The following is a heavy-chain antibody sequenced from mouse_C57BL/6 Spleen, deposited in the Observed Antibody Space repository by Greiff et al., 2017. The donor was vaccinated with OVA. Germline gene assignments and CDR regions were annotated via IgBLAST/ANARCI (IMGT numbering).Heavy chain of an antibody. D-gene: IGHD4-1*01. J-gene: IGHJ4*01. CDR2: IDPSDSYT. Sequence: VQLQQPGAELVMPGASVKLSCKASGYTFTSYWMNWVKQRPGQGLEWIGEIDPSDSYTNYNQKFKGKSTLTVDKSSSTAYMQLSSLTSEDSAVYYCARKRDWDFEDYWGQGTSVTVSS. V-gene: IGHV1-69*01. CDR3: ARKRDWDFEDY. CDR1: GYTFTSYW.